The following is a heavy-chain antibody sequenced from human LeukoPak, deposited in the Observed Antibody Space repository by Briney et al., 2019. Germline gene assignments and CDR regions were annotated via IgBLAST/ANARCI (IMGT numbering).Heavy chain of an antibody. J-gene: IGHJ4*02. CDR3: ARDWGGYLDY. D-gene: IGHD7-27*01. Sequence: PGGSLRLSCAASGFTFSNYDMSWVRQAPGKGLEWVSAISGSGGSTYYVDSVKGRFTISRDNAKNSLYLQMNSLRAEDTAVYYCARDWGGYLDYWGQGTLVTVSS. CDR1: GFTFSNYD. CDR2: ISGSGGST. V-gene: IGHV3-23*01.